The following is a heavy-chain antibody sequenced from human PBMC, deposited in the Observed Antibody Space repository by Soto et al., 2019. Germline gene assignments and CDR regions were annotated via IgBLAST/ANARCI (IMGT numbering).Heavy chain of an antibody. CDR1: GYRFTGYG. V-gene: IGHV1-2*02. Sequence: WASVKVSCKASGYRFTGYGLHWVRQAPGQGLQWMGWINPKSGATDYAQKFQGRVTMTREMSTNTAYLELSGLRSDDTADDTAVYYCAKSNYGGDGYFQHRLDVWGQGTTVTGSS. CDR3: VYYCAKSNYGGDGYFQHRLDV. D-gene: IGHD2-21*02. CDR2: INPKSGAT. J-gene: IGHJ6*02.